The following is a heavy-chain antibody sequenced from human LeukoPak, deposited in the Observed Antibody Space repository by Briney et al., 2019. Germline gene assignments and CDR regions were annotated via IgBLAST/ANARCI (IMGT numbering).Heavy chain of an antibody. J-gene: IGHJ6*02. Sequence: ASVKVSCKASGGTFSSYAISWVRQATGQGLEWMGWMNPNSGNTGYAQKFQGRVTMTRNTSISTAYMELSSLRSEDTAVYYCARGGFLEWLLRTTYYYYGMDVWGQGTTVTVSS. CDR1: GGTFSSYA. CDR2: MNPNSGNT. CDR3: ARGGFLEWLLRTTYYYYGMDV. D-gene: IGHD3-3*01. V-gene: IGHV1-8*02.